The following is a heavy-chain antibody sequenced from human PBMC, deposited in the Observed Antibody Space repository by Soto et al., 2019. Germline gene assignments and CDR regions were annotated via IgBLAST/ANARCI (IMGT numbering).Heavy chain of an antibody. CDR2: ISYDGTTK. V-gene: IGHV3-30*18. D-gene: IGHD1-7*01. CDR3: AKDTGNYRVGDY. Sequence: QVQLLESGGGVVQPGRSLRLSCAASGFTFGTYGMHWVRQAPGKGLEWVAAISYDGTTKYYADSVKGRFTTSRDNSKNALYLQTNSLRAEDTALYYCAKDTGNYRVGDYWGQGTLVTVSS. CDR1: GFTFGTYG. J-gene: IGHJ4*02.